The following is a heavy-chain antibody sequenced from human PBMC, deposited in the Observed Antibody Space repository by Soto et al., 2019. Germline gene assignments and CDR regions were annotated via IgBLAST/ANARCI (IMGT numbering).Heavy chain of an antibody. CDR2: IYFTGNT. CDR3: AYGSSSAWIDY. Sequence: PSETLSLTCSASGGSITSSSHFWGWVRQPPGKGLEWIGTIYFTGNTYYTPSLKSRLTMSIDTSKNEFSLRLTSLTAADTAVYFCAYGSSSAWIDYWGQGTLVTVSS. CDR1: GGSITSSSHF. J-gene: IGHJ4*02. V-gene: IGHV4-39*01. D-gene: IGHD6-25*01.